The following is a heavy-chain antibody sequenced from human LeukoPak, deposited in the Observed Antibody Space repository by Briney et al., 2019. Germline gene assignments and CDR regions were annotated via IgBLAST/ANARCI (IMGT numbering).Heavy chain of an antibody. CDR3: ARRRLYSSGIDY. CDR1: AFTFSSHS. CDR2: ISSSSSYI. Sequence: AGSLRLSCAASAFTFSSHSMICVRQAPGKGLEWVSSISSSSSYIYYADSVKGRFTISRHNAKNSLYLQMNSLRVEDTAVYYCARRRLYSSGIDYWGQGTLVTVSS. V-gene: IGHV3-21*01. J-gene: IGHJ4*02. D-gene: IGHD6-19*01.